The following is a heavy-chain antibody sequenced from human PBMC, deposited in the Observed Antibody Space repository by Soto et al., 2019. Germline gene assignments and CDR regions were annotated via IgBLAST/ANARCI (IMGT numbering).Heavy chain of an antibody. CDR1: GFTFSSYA. CDR3: SREQSGVCYDSSGYYDY. D-gene: IGHD3-22*01. J-gene: IGHJ4*02. V-gene: IGHV3-30*04. Sequence: GGSLRLSCAASGFTFSSYAMHWVRQAPGKGLEWVAAISYDGSNKYYADSVKGRFTISRDNSKNTLYLQMNSLRAEDAAVYYCSREQSGVCYDSSGYYDYWGQGTLVTVSS. CDR2: ISYDGSNK.